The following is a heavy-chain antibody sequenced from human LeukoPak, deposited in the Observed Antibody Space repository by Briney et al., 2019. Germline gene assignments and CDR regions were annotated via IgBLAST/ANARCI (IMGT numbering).Heavy chain of an antibody. V-gene: IGHV1-18*01. CDR3: AREADTNSWYRPAFRLLDV. Sequence: ASVKVSCKASGYTFRSHGIYWVRHAPGQGLEWMGWISPYNDETNYARMFRDKVIMTTETSTTTAYMELRGLTSDDTAVYFCAREADTNSWYRPAFRLLDVWGQGTLVTVSS. CDR2: ISPYNDET. D-gene: IGHD6-13*01. J-gene: IGHJ4*02. CDR1: GYTFRSHG.